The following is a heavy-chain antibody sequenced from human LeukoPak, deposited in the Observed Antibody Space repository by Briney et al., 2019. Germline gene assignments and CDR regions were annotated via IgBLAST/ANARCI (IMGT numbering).Heavy chain of an antibody. J-gene: IGHJ3*02. Sequence: ASVKRSCKASGYTFTTYEINWVREAPGQGLEWMGIINPSGGSTSYAQKFQGRVTMTRDMSTSTVYMELSSLRSEDTAVYYCARDSGSMATIFDAFDIWGQGTMVTVSS. CDR3: ARDSGSMATIFDAFDI. V-gene: IGHV1-46*01. CDR2: INPSGGST. D-gene: IGHD5-24*01. CDR1: GYTFTTYE.